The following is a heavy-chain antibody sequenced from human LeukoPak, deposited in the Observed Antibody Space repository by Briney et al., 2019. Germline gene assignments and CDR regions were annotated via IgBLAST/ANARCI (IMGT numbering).Heavy chain of an antibody. CDR3: TRDSSGYGDTFDY. CDR2: IRSKAYGGTT. J-gene: IGHJ4*02. CDR1: GSTLGDYA. D-gene: IGHD6-25*01. Sequence: GGSLRLSCTASGSTLGDYAMSWVRQAPGKGREWVGFIRSKAYGGTTEYAASLKGRFTISRDDSKSIAYLQMNSLKTEDTAVYYCTRDSSGYGDTFDYWGQGTLVTVSS. V-gene: IGHV3-49*04.